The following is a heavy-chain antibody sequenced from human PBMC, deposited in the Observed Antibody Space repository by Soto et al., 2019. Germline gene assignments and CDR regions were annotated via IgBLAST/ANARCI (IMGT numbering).Heavy chain of an antibody. CDR3: AKRPWDISAGARYDY. CDR2: ISGSGGRT. J-gene: IGHJ4*02. D-gene: IGHD1-26*01. V-gene: IGHV3-23*01. Sequence: EVQLLESGGGLVPPGGSLRLSCAASGFTFSSCAMSWVRQAPGKGLEWVSAISGSGGRTYYADSVKGRFTISRDNSKNTLFLQMNSLRAEDTAVYYCAKRPWDISAGARYDYWGQGILVTVSS. CDR1: GFTFSSCA.